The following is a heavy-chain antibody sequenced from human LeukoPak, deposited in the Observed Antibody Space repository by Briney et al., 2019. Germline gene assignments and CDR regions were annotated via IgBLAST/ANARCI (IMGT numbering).Heavy chain of an antibody. V-gene: IGHV3-33*06. D-gene: IGHD3-10*01. Sequence: PGRSLRLSCAASGFTFSSYGMHWVRQAPGKGLEWVAVIWYDGSNKYYADSVKGRFTISRDNSKNTLYLQMNSLRAEDTAVYYCAKDRRGDPPPGVLGYFDYWGQGTLVTVSS. CDR1: GFTFSSYG. CDR3: AKDRRGDPPPGVLGYFDY. J-gene: IGHJ4*02. CDR2: IWYDGSNK.